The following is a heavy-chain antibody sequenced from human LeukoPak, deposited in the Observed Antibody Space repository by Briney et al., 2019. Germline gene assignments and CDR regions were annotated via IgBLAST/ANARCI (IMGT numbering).Heavy chain of an antibody. Sequence: GGSLRLSCAASGFTFSSYAMHWVRQAPGKGLEYVSAISSNGGSTYYANSVKGRFTISRDNSKNTLYLQMGSLRAEDMAVYYCARVPGAIFGVADYWGQGALVTVSS. V-gene: IGHV3-64*01. J-gene: IGHJ4*02. CDR2: ISSNGGST. CDR1: GFTFSSYA. CDR3: ARVPGAIFGVADY. D-gene: IGHD3-3*01.